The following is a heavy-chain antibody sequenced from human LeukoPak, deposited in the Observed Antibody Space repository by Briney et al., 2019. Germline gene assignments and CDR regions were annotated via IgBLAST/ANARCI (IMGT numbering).Heavy chain of an antibody. CDR3: ARVDDLDAFDT. V-gene: IGHV3-30*04. D-gene: IGHD2-2*03. CDR2: IGDDGSNK. CDR1: GFTFSNYA. J-gene: IGHJ3*02. Sequence: GGSLRLSCAASGFTFSNYAMHWVRQAPGKGLEWVAVIGDDGSNKYYVDSVKGRFTISRDNSNNTVYLQMDSPRAEDTAVYYCARVDDLDAFDTWGQGTLVTVSS.